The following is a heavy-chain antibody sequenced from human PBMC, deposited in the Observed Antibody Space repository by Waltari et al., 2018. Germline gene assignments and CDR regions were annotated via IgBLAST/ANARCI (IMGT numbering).Heavy chain of an antibody. Sequence: EVQLVESGGGLVQPGGSLRLSCAASGFTFSSYEMNWVRQAPAKGLEWVSYISSSGSTIYYADSVKGRVTISRDNAKNSLYLQMNSLRAEDTAVYDCARDGRVDTDLLGYYYGMDVWGQGTTVTVSS. D-gene: IGHD5-18*01. CDR2: ISSSGSTI. J-gene: IGHJ6*02. CDR3: ARDGRVDTDLLGYYYGMDV. V-gene: IGHV3-48*03. CDR1: GFTFSSYE.